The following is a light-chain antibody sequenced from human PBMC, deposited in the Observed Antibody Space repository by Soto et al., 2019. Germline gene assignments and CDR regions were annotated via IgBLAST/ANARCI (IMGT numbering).Light chain of an antibody. CDR1: QSAGNF. J-gene: IGKJ5*01. CDR2: GAY. V-gene: IGKV3-15*01. CDR3: QQYNNWPPIT. Sequence: PGDRVTPSCRGSQSAGNFLAWYQQKPGQAPRLLIYGAYNRATGIPATFSGSGSGTEFTLTISRLQSEDFAVYYCQQYNNWPPITLGQGKRVDIK.